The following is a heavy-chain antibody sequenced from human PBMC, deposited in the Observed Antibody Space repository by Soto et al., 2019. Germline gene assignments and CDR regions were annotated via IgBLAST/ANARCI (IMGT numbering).Heavy chain of an antibody. V-gene: IGHV1-18*01. CDR1: GYTFTSYG. Sequence: QVQLVQSGAEVKKPGASVKVSCKASGYTFTSYGISWVRQAPGQGLEWMGWISAYNGNTNYAQNLQGRVTMTTDTATSTAYMELRSLRSDDTAVYYWARSGDLDILTGYYTAFDYWGQGTLVTVSS. D-gene: IGHD3-9*01. CDR2: ISAYNGNT. CDR3: ARSGDLDILTGYYTAFDY. J-gene: IGHJ4*02.